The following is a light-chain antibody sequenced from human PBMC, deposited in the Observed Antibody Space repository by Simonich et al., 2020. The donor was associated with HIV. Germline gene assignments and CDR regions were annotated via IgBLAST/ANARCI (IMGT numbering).Light chain of an antibody. CDR3: QQSFSTPWT. CDR1: QGISSY. V-gene: IGKV1-39*01. CDR2: AAS. J-gene: IGKJ1*01. Sequence: IQMTQSPSSLSASVGDRVTITCRVSQGISSYLNWYRQKPGKVPKLLIYAASSLQRGVPSRFSGSASGTDFTLTISSLQPEDFATYYCQQSFSTPWTFGQGTTVDIK.